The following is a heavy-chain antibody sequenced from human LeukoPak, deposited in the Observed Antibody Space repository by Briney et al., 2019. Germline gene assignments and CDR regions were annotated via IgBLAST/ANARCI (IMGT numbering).Heavy chain of an antibody. J-gene: IGHJ6*02. V-gene: IGHV4-39*01. D-gene: IGHD2-2*01. CDR3: ARRAYCSSTSCYYYYYYGMDV. CDR2: IYYSGST. Sequence: SETLSLTCTVSGGSISSSSYYWGWIRQPTGKGLEWIGSIYYSGSTYYNPSLKSRVTISVDTSKNQFSLKLSSVTAADTAVYYCARRAYCSSTSCYYYYYYGMDVWGQGTTVTVSS. CDR1: GGSISSSSYY.